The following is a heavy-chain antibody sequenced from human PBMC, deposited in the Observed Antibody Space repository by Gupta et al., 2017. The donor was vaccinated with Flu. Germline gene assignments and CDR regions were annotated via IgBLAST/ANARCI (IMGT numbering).Heavy chain of an antibody. CDR1: GFISSDYW. CDR3: VRDRRTARRPED. CDR2: INRDGTRK. Sequence: AASGFISSDYWMSWVSKGPGRGLVWVSRINRDGTRKDYAECVRGRFAISRDNAKNTVHLQITRLTGEDTAVYFCVRDRRTARRPEDGGQGTMVTVSS. V-gene: IGHV3-74*01. J-gene: IGHJ4*02.